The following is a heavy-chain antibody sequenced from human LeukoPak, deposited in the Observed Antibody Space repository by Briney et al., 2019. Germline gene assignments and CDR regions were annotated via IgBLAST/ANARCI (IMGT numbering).Heavy chain of an antibody. D-gene: IGHD3-3*01. J-gene: IGHJ5*02. CDR3: ARSRESFGVIIPSWFDP. Sequence: SETLSLTCSVSGGFISGASNFWSWIRQPAGKNLEWIGRIYTSGNTNYNPSFESRVTISMDTSTNQVFLKLRSVTAADTAVYYCARSRESFGVIIPSWFDPWGQGTLVTVSS. V-gene: IGHV4-61*02. CDR1: GGFISGASNF. CDR2: IYTSGNT.